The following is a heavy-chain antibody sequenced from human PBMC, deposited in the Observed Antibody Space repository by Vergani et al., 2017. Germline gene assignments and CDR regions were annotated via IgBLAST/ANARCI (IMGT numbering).Heavy chain of an antibody. Sequence: QVQLQESGPGLVKASETLSLTCTVSGGSINDHYWSWIRQPAGKGLEWIGRIYTSGSTDYNPSLKSRITMSVDTSKNQFSLSLSSVTAADTAVYYCVRRNNVVRETDYFDYWGQGILVTVSS. J-gene: IGHJ4*02. CDR2: IYTSGST. CDR3: VRRNNVVRETDYFDY. CDR1: GGSINDHY. D-gene: IGHD3-10*01. V-gene: IGHV4-4*07.